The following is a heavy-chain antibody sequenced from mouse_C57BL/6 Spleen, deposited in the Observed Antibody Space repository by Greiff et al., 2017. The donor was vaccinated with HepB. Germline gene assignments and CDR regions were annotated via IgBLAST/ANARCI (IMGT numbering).Heavy chain of an antibody. CDR1: GYAFSSSW. J-gene: IGHJ2*01. CDR3: AREGFTTVLDY. V-gene: IGHV1-82*01. D-gene: IGHD1-1*01. CDR2: IYPGDGDT. Sequence: QVQLQQSGPELVKPGASVKISCKASGYAFSSSWMNWVKQRPGKGLEWIGRIYPGDGDTNYNGKFKGKATLTADKSSSTAYMQLSSLTSEDSAVYFCAREGFTTVLDYWGQGTTLTVSS.